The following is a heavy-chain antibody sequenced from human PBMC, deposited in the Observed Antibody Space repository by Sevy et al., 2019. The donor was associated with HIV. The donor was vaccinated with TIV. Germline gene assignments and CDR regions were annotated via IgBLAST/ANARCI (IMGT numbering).Heavy chain of an antibody. V-gene: IGHV3-48*04. CDR2: ISSSGSTI. Sequence: GGSLRLSCAASGFIFSSYSMNWVRQAPGKGLEWVSYISSSGSTIYYADSVKGRFTISRDNAKNSLYLQMNSLRAEDTAVYYCARVTTPDCSSTSCYINYYYYGMDVWGQGTTVTVSS. CDR3: ARVTTPDCSSTSCYINYYYYGMDV. CDR1: GFIFSSYS. D-gene: IGHD2-2*02. J-gene: IGHJ6*02.